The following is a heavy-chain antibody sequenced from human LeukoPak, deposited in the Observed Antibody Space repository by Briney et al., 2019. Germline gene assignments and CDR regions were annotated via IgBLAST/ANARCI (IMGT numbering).Heavy chain of an antibody. V-gene: IGHV3-30*18. Sequence: GRSLRLSCAASGFTFSSYGMHWVRQAPGKGLEWVAVISYDGSNKYYADSVKGRFTISRDNSKNTLYLQMNSLRAEDTAVYYCAKEGYSSYYYYGMDVWGQGTTVTVSS. CDR3: AKEGYSSYYYYGMDV. CDR2: ISYDGSNK. J-gene: IGHJ6*02. D-gene: IGHD5-18*01. CDR1: GFTFSSYG.